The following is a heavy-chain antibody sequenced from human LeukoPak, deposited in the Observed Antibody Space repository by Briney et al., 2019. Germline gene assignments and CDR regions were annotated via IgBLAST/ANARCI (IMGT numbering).Heavy chain of an antibody. CDR3: ASGGSGWFRFDY. V-gene: IGHV4-34*01. Sequence: PSETLSLTCAVYSGSFSGNFWSWIRQPPGKGLEWIGEINHSGSTNYNPSLKSRVTISVDTSKSQFSLKLSSVTAADTAVYYCASGGSGWFRFDYWGQGTLVTVSS. D-gene: IGHD6-19*01. CDR2: INHSGST. J-gene: IGHJ4*02. CDR1: SGSFSGNF.